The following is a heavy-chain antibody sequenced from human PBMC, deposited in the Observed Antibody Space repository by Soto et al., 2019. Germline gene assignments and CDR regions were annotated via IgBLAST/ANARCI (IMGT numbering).Heavy chain of an antibody. CDR1: GFTFSSYI. Sequence: PGGSLRLSCAPSGFTFSSYIMNWVRQAPGKGLEWVSSISSSSSYRYYADSVKGRFTISRDNAKKSLSVKVKSLRAEDTAVYYCERDWIPGTWAFDIWGQGKMVTVSS. CDR2: ISSSSSYR. J-gene: IGHJ3*02. CDR3: ERDWIPGTWAFDI. D-gene: IGHD5-18*01. V-gene: IGHV3-21*04.